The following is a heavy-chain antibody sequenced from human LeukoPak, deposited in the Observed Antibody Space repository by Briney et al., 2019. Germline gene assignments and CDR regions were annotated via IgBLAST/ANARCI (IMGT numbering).Heavy chain of an antibody. J-gene: IGHJ4*02. CDR2: ISYDGSNK. D-gene: IGHD6-19*01. Sequence: GRSLRLSCAASGYTFSSYAMHWVRQAPGKGLEWVAVISYDGSNKYYADSVKGRFTISRDNSKNTLYLQMNSLRAEDTAVYYCARDGEWYSSGWYQIDYWGQGTLVTVSS. CDR1: GYTFSSYA. V-gene: IGHV3-30*04. CDR3: ARDGEWYSSGWYQIDY.